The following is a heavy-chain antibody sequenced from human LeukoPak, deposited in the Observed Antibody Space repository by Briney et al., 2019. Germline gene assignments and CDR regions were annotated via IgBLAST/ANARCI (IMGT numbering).Heavy chain of an antibody. V-gene: IGHV1-69*04. CDR1: GGTFSSYA. CDR3: TTTRGSYAYYYYYMDV. J-gene: IGHJ6*03. CDR2: IIPILGIA. D-gene: IGHD1-26*01. Sequence: GASVKVSCKASGGTFSSYAISWVRQAPGQGLEWMGRIIPILGIANYAQKFQGRVTITADKSTSTAYMELSSLRSEDTAVYYCTTTRGSYAYYYYYMDVWGKGTTVTVSS.